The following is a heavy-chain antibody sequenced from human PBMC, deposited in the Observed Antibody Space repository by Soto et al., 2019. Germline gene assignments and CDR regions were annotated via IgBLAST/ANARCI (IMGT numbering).Heavy chain of an antibody. CDR3: AAVRSSSWYPDAFDI. CDR1: GFTFTSSA. Sequence: SVKVSCKASGFTFTSSAVQWVRQARGQRLEWIGWIVVGSGNTNYAQKFQERVTITRDVSTSTAYMELSSLRSEDTAVYYCAAVRSSSWYPDAFDIWGQGTMVTVSS. J-gene: IGHJ3*02. CDR2: IVVGSGNT. V-gene: IGHV1-58*01. D-gene: IGHD6-13*01.